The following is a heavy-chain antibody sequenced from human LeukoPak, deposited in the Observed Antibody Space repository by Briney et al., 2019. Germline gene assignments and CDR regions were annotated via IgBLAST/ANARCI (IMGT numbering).Heavy chain of an antibody. J-gene: IGHJ6*03. CDR3: AREGDGSGDYYYYYMDV. V-gene: IGHV7-4-1*02. D-gene: IGHD6-19*01. CDR1: GYTFTNYA. Sequence: ASVKVSCKASGYTFTNYAMNWVRQAPGQGLEWMGWINTNTGNPTYAQGFTGRFVFSLDTSVSTAYLQISSLKAEDTAVYYCAREGDGSGDYYYYYMDVWGKGTTVTVSS. CDR2: INTNTGNP.